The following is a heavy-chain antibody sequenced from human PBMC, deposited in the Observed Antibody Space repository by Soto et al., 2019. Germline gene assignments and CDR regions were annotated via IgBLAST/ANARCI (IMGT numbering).Heavy chain of an antibody. CDR2: ISTYNGDA. V-gene: IGHV1-18*01. J-gene: IGHJ6*02. CDR3: ARSGSEPYYYYGLDV. D-gene: IGHD1-26*01. Sequence: QVQLVQSGAEVRKPGASVKVSCKTSGYTFSRSGISWVRLAPGQGLEWMGWISTYNGDANYAQKLQGRVTMTTDTSTSTAFMELVSLTSDDTAVDYCARSGSEPYYYYGLDVWGQGTTVPVSS. CDR1: GYTFSRSG.